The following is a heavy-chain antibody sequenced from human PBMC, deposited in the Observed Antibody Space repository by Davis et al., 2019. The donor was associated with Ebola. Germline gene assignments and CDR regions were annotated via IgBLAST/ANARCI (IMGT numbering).Heavy chain of an antibody. J-gene: IGHJ4*02. Sequence: PGGSLRLSCAASGFTFSSYWMSWVRQAPGKGLEWVANIKQDGSEKYYVASVKGRFTISRDNAKNSLYLQMNSLKTEDTAVYYCTTDVYYHGSGSYGWGQGTLVTVSS. V-gene: IGHV3-7*03. CDR3: TTDVYYHGSGSYG. CDR2: IKQDGSEK. D-gene: IGHD3-10*01. CDR1: GFTFSSYW.